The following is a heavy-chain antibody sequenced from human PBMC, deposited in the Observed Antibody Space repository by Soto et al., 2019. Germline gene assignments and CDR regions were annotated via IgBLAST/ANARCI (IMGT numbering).Heavy chain of an antibody. CDR1: GWTLSSYW. J-gene: IGHJ5*02. Sequence: GSLRLSGAGSGWTLSSYWMQWVRQAKGKGLEWVSAITGNGGKTYYADSVKGRFTISRDNSRNTLYLQLNSLRAEDTAAYYCAKRDYSDSSSFSPLFHRWGQGTLVTVSS. CDR2: ITGNGGKT. V-gene: IGHV3-23*01. CDR3: AKRDYSDSSSFSPLFHR. D-gene: IGHD3-22*01.